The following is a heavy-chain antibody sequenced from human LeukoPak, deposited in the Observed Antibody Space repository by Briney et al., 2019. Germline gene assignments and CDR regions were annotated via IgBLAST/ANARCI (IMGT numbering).Heavy chain of an antibody. V-gene: IGHV3-23*01. CDR2: ISASGGST. CDR1: GFTFSSSA. Sequence: PGGSLRLSCAASGFTFSSSAMSWVRQVPGKGLEWVSGISASGGSTSYADSVRGRFTISRDNSKNTLYLQMNSLRAEDTAVYYCAKDIRRRTYYYYGMDVWGQGTTVTVSS. D-gene: IGHD2-21*01. CDR3: AKDIRRRTYYYYGMDV. J-gene: IGHJ6*02.